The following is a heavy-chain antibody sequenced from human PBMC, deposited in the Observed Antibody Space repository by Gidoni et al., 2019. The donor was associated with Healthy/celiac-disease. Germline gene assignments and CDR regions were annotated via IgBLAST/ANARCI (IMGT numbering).Heavy chain of an antibody. D-gene: IGHD1-26*01. CDR3: AKDPSEWELLG. Sequence: EVQLLESGGGLVQPGGSLRLACAASGFTFSSYAMSWVRQAPGKGLEWVSAISGSGGRTYYADSVKGRFTISRDNSKNTLYLQMNSLRAEDTAVYYCAKDPSEWELLGWGQGTLVTVSS. V-gene: IGHV3-23*01. CDR1: GFTFSSYA. J-gene: IGHJ4*02. CDR2: ISGSGGRT.